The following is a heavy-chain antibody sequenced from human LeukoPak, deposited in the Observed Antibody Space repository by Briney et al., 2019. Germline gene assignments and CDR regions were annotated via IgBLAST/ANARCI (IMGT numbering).Heavy chain of an antibody. V-gene: IGHV4-31*03. Sequence: SETLSLTCTVSGGSISSGGYYWSWIRQHPGKGLEWIGYIYYSGSTYYNPSLKSRVTISVDTSKSQFSLKLSSVTAADTAVYYCAREGRGDYYGSGSFDYWGQGTLVTVSS. CDR3: AREGRGDYYGSGSFDY. D-gene: IGHD3-10*01. J-gene: IGHJ4*02. CDR2: IYYSGST. CDR1: GGSISSGGYY.